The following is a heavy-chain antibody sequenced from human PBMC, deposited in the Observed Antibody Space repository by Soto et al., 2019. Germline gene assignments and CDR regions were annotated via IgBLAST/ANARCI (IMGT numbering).Heavy chain of an antibody. J-gene: IGHJ6*02. CDR1: GASVSSSNHH. V-gene: IGHV4-61*01. Sequence: SETLSLTCTVSGASVSSSNHHSSWLRQSPGRGLEWIGYLYNSGSTKYNPSLGSRVVISVDTFENQFSLKLTTVTAADTALYYCARGRLTSGTIKAGTWGIYYFYGMDIWGQGTTVT. CDR2: LYNSGST. D-gene: IGHD6-13*01. CDR3: ARGRLTSGTIKAGTWGIYYFYGMDI.